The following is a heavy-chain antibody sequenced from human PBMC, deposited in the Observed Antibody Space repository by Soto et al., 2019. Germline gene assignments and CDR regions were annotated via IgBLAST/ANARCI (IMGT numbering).Heavy chain of an antibody. Sequence: EVQLLESGGGLVQPGGSLRLSCAASGFTFSNYVMNWVRQAPGKGLEWVSGISGSGGNTYYADSVKGRFTISRDNSKNTLYLQMNSLRAEDTAVYYCAKDYDIHWGQGTLVTVSS. D-gene: IGHD3-9*01. CDR1: GFTFSNYV. J-gene: IGHJ4*02. CDR2: ISGSGGNT. CDR3: AKDYDIH. V-gene: IGHV3-23*01.